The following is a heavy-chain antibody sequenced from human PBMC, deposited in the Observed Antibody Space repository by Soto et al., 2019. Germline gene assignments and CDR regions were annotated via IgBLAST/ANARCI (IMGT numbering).Heavy chain of an antibody. D-gene: IGHD2-21*02. J-gene: IGHJ6*02. V-gene: IGHV3-21*06. CDR1: GFSFRDYS. CDR3: ARSSCGGDCYALDYYYHGMDV. CDR2: ISSGRRGSRSQM. Sequence: GSLRRSCAASGFSFRDYSMNWGRQAPGKGLEWISYISSGRRGSRSQMYDADSVRGRFTISRDNAKNTLFLPMDSLRAEDTAVYYCARSSCGGDCYALDYYYHGMDVWGQGTTVTVSS.